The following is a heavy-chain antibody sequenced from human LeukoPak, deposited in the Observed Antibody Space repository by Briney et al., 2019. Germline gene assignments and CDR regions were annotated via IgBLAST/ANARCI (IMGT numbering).Heavy chain of an antibody. D-gene: IGHD3-10*01. J-gene: IGHJ5*02. Sequence: GSLRLSCAASGFTFSSYSMNWIRQPPGKGLEWIGSIYDSGSTYYNPSLKSRVTISVDTSKYQFSLKLNSVTAADTAVYYCARHYGPWGQGTLVTVSS. CDR1: GFTFSSYS. CDR3: ARHYGP. V-gene: IGHV4-39*01. CDR2: IYDSGST.